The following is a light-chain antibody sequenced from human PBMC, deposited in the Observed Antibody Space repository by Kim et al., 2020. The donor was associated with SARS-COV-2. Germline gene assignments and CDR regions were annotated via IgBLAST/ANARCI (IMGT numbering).Light chain of an antibody. CDR3: QHYGDLPIT. CDR1: QDVSIY. V-gene: IGKV1-33*01. J-gene: IGKJ5*01. Sequence: DIQMTQSPSSLSVSVGDRVTITCQASQDVSIYLNWYRQKPGKAPELLIYDASNLETGAPSRFSGSGSGTDFSFTISSLQPEDIATYYCQHYGDLPITFGQGTRLGIK. CDR2: DAS.